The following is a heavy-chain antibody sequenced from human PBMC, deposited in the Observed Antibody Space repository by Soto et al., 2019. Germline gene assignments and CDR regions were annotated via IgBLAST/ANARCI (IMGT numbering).Heavy chain of an antibody. CDR3: AIEVGAHRYSVSFDY. CDR1: GASISTEY. V-gene: IGHV4-59*08. D-gene: IGHD2-15*01. J-gene: IGHJ4*02. Sequence: QVQLQESGPGLVKPSETLSLTCTVSGASISTEYWTWIRQPPGKGLEWIGYIYHSGNTNYNPSRKSQLSLSLDTSKNQFSLKLTSVTAADTALYFCAIEVGAHRYSVSFDYWGQGALVTVSS. CDR2: IYHSGNT.